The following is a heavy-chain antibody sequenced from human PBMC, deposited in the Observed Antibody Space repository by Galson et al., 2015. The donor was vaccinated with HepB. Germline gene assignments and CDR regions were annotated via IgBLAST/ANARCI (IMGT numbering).Heavy chain of an antibody. CDR2: IWYDGSNK. D-gene: IGHD2-8*01. CDR1: GFTFSSYG. V-gene: IGHV3-33*08. Sequence: SLRLSCAASGFTFSSYGMHWVRQAPGKGLEWVAVIWYDGSNKYYADSVKGRFTISRDNSKNTLYLQMNSLRAEDTAVYYCARAPMRMDLFDYWGQGTLVTVSS. CDR3: ARAPMRMDLFDY. J-gene: IGHJ4*02.